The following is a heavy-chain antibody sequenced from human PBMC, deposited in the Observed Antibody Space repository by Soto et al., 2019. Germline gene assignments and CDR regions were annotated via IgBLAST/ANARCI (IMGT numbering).Heavy chain of an antibody. CDR3: ARGDVRVVASFDP. V-gene: IGHV1-2*02. Sequence: GASVKVSCKASGYTFTDYYIHWVRQAPGQGLEWMGWINPNSRGTNYAQKFQGRVTMTRDTSISTAYMELSRLISDDTAVYYCARGDVRVVASFDPWGQGALVTVSS. CDR2: INPNSRGT. J-gene: IGHJ5*02. CDR1: GYTFTDYY. D-gene: IGHD2-15*01.